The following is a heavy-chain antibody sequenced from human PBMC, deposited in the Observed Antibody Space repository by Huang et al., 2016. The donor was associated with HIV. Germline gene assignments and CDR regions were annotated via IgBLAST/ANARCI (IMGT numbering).Heavy chain of an antibody. V-gene: IGHV3-30*18. CDR2: ISYDGSNK. CDR3: AKDHGDYYFDY. CDR1: GFTFSSYG. J-gene: IGHJ4*02. D-gene: IGHD4-17*01. Sequence: QVQLVESGGGVVQPGRSLRLSCAASGFTFSSYGMHWVRQSTGKGLEWVAVISYDGSNKYDADSGKGLVTSSRDNSKNTLYLQMNSLRAEDTAVYYCAKDHGDYYFDYWGQGTLVTVSS.